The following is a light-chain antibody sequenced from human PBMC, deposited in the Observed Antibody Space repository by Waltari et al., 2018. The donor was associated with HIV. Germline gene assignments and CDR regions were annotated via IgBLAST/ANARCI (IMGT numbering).Light chain of an antibody. J-gene: IGLJ2*01. CDR1: SNDIGTYNF. Sequence: QSALTQPPSASGSPGQSVAISCTGSSNDIGTYNFASWYQHHPGKAPKLIIYDVTRRPPGIPDRFSGTKSGYTASLTVSDLQVEDEADYYCVSYTEKDTFLLFGGGTKLAV. CDR2: DVT. V-gene: IGLV2-8*01. CDR3: VSYTEKDTFLL.